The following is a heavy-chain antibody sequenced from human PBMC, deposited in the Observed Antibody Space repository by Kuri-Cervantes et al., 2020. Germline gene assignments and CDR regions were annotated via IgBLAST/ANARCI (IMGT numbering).Heavy chain of an antibody. Sequence: GESLKISCAASGFTFDDYAMHWVRQAPGKGPEWVSTISGNGDPYYAKSVEGRFIISRDNSMNTVVLQMNSLRAEDTAMYYCARAQWLALIDYWGQGTLVTVSS. CDR2: ISGNGDP. D-gene: IGHD6-19*01. CDR1: GFTFDDYA. J-gene: IGHJ4*02. V-gene: IGHV3-23*01. CDR3: ARAQWLALIDY.